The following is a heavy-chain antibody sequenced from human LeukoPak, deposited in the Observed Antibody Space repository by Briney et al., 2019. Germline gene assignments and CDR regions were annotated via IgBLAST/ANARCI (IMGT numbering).Heavy chain of an antibody. Sequence: SETLSLTCTVSGGSISSYYWSWVRQPPGKGLEWIGEIYHSGSTNYNPSLKSRVTISVDKSKNQFSLKLSSVTAADTAVYYCARDTALSYWGQGTLVTVSS. CDR3: ARDTALSY. V-gene: IGHV4-59*12. CDR2: IYHSGST. J-gene: IGHJ4*02. D-gene: IGHD5-18*01. CDR1: GGSISSYY.